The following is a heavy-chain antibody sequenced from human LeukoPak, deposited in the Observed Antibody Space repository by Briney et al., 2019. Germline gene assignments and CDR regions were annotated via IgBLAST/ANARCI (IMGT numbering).Heavy chain of an antibody. CDR3: ARAYDFWSGKVQWWFDP. CDR2: IYYSGST. Sequence: SETLSLTCTVSGGSISSSSYYWGWIRQPPGKGLEWIGSIYYSGSTYYNPSLKSRVIISVDTSKNQFSLKLSSVTAADTAVYYCARAYDFWSGKVQWWFDPWGQGTLVTVSS. J-gene: IGHJ5*02. D-gene: IGHD3-3*01. CDR1: GGSISSSSYY. V-gene: IGHV4-39*01.